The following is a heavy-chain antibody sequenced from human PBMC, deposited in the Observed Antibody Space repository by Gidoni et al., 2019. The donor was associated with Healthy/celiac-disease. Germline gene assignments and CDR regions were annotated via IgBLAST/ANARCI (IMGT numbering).Heavy chain of an antibody. Sequence: QVQLVQSGAEVKKPGSSVKVSCKASGGTFSSYAISWVRQAPGQGLEWMGGIIPIFGTANYAQKCQGRVTITADKSTSTAYMELSSLRSEDTAVYYCATNPRDYDILTGYYNYWGQGTLVTVSS. CDR1: GGTFSSYA. CDR3: ATNPRDYDILTGYYNY. CDR2: IIPIFGTA. J-gene: IGHJ4*02. V-gene: IGHV1-69*06. D-gene: IGHD3-9*01.